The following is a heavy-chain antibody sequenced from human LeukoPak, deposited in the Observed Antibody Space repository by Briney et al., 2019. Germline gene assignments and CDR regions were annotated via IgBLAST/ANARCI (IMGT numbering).Heavy chain of an antibody. J-gene: IGHJ4*02. CDR2: IYYSGST. V-gene: IGHV4-31*11. CDR3: ARDRDSSSHFDY. D-gene: IGHD6-13*01. Sequence: PSQTLSLTCAVSGGSISSGGYSWSWIRQHPGKGLEWIGYIYYSGSTYYNPSLKSRVTISVDTSKNQFSLKLSSVTAADTAVYYCARDRDSSSHFDYWGQGTLVTVSS. CDR1: GGSISSGGYS.